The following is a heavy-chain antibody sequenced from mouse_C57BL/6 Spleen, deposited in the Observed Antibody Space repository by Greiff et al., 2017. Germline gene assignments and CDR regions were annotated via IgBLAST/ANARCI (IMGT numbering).Heavy chain of an antibody. CDR3: ARRGDCYGDD. V-gene: IGHV1-55*01. J-gene: IGHJ2*01. D-gene: IGHD1-1*01. CDR1: GYTFTSYW. Sequence: VQLLQPGAGLVQPGASVKLSCKASGYTFTSYWITWVRQRPGQGLEWVGDIYPGSGSTYYNEKFKSRATLTVDTSSSTAYMQLGSLTSEDSAVYYCARRGDCYGDDWGQGTTLTVSS. CDR2: IYPGSGST.